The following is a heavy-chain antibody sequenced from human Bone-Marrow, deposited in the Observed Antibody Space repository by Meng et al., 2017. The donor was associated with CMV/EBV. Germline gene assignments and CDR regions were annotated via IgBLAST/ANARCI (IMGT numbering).Heavy chain of an antibody. CDR2: MSYDGSDR. Sequence: GESLKISCAASGFTFSNYAMHWVRQAPGKGLEWAAVMSYDGSDRYYADSVKGRFTISRDNSKNTLSLQMNSLRTEDTAVYYCARALYQTQMIFGVGNHYYFSAMAVWG. CDR3: ARALYQTQMIFGVGNHYYFSAMAV. D-gene: IGHD3-3*01. J-gene: IGHJ6*02. CDR1: GFTFSNYA. V-gene: IGHV3-30*04.